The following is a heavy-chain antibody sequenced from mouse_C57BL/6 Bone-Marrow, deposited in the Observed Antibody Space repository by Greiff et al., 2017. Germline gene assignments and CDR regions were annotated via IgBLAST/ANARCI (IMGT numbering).Heavy chain of an antibody. Sequence: VQLQQPGAELVKPGASVKLSCKASGYTFTNYWMHWVKQRPGQGLEWIGMMHPNGGSPDYNEKFKSEATLSVDKSSRTAYMELSSLTSEDSAVYYCAIGYLFAYWGQGTLVTVSA. D-gene: IGHD3-2*02. CDR2: MHPNGGSP. V-gene: IGHV1-64*01. J-gene: IGHJ3*01. CDR3: AIGYLFAY. CDR1: GYTFTNYW.